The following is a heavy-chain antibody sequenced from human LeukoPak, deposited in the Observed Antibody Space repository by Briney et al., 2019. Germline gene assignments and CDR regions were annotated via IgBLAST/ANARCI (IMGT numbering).Heavy chain of an antibody. Sequence: SGATLVNPTQTLTLTCTFSGFSLSTRGMCLSWLRQPPGKAPEWLARIDWDDDKHYNTSLKTRLTVSKDTSNNQVVLTLTNMGPADTATYYCARIRRLGEGALPQYFDYRGQGTLVTVSS. D-gene: IGHD3-3*01. J-gene: IGHJ4*02. CDR3: ARIRRLGEGALPQYFDY. V-gene: IGHV2-70*11. CDR2: IDWDDDK. CDR1: GFSLSTRGMC.